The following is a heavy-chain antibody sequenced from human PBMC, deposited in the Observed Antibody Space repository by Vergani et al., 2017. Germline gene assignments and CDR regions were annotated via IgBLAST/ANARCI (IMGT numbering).Heavy chain of an antibody. V-gene: IGHV1-24*01. J-gene: IGHJ1*01. CDR1: GYTLTELS. CDR2: FDPEDGET. CDR3: ATELPGYCSGGSCYSRLDFQH. Sequence: QVQLVQSGAEVKKPGASVKVSCKVSGYTLTELSMHWVRPAPGKGLEWMGGFDPEDGETIYAQKFQGRVTMPEDTSTDTAYMELSSLRSEDTAVYYCATELPGYCSGGSCYSRLDFQHWGQGTLVTVSS. D-gene: IGHD2-15*01.